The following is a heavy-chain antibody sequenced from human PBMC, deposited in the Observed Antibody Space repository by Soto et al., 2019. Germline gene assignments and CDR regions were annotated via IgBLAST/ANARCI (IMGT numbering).Heavy chain of an antibody. Sequence: PSETLSLTCSVSGAALNSGNYYWSWIRQDPGKGLEWIGHIYVTGAVDYNPSLRDRITISQDTSERQFSLNLRLVTAADTAVYYCARLRIATNNYKWFDPLGQGTLVTVSS. CDR1: GAALNSGNYY. V-gene: IGHV4-31*03. D-gene: IGHD2-21*01. J-gene: IGHJ5*02. CDR3: ARLRIATNNYKWFDP. CDR2: IYVTGAV.